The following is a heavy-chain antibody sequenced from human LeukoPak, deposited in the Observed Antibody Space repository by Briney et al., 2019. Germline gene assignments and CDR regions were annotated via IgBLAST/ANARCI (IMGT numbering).Heavy chain of an antibody. J-gene: IGHJ6*02. CDR2: IKQDGSEK. CDR1: GFTFSNYT. V-gene: IGHV3-7*03. D-gene: IGHD2-2*01. CDR3: AREEVVVPAAMPEDYYGMDV. Sequence: GGSLRLSCTASGFTFSNYTMSWVRQAPGKGLEWVANIKQDGSEKYYVDSVKGRFTISRDNAKNSLYLQMNSLRAEDTAVYYCAREEVVVPAAMPEDYYGMDVWGQGTTVTVSS.